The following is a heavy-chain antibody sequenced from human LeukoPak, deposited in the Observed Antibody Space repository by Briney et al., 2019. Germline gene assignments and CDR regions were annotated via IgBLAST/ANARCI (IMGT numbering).Heavy chain of an antibody. CDR3: AKDGGSTNSGRFDP. V-gene: IGHV3-7*03. J-gene: IGHJ5*02. CDR1: GFTFSSYW. D-gene: IGHD2-2*01. CDR2: IRQDGSVQ. Sequence: PGGSLRLSCAASGFTFSSYWMSWVRQAPGKGLEWVANIRQDGSVQNYVDSVKGRFTISRDNPKNSVYLQMNSLRAEDTAVYYCAKDGGSTNSGRFDPWGQGTLVTVSS.